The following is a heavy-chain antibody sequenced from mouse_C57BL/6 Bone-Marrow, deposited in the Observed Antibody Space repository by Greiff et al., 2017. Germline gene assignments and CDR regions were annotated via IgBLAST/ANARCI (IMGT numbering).Heavy chain of an antibody. CDR1: GFTFSSYG. V-gene: IGHV5-6*01. Sequence: EVQLVESGGDLVKPGGSLKLSCAASGFTFSSYGMSWVRQTPDKRLEWVATLSSGGSYTYYPDSVKGRFTISRDKAKNTLYLQMSSLKSEDTALYYCAKTTLVAWYVDVWGTGTTVTVSS. D-gene: IGHD1-1*01. CDR2: LSSGGSYT. J-gene: IGHJ1*03. CDR3: AKTTLVAWYVDV.